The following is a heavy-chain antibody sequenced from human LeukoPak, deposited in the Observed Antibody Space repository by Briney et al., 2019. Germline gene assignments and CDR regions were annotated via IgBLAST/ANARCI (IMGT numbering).Heavy chain of an antibody. D-gene: IGHD2-2*01. CDR2: INRSGST. V-gene: IGHV4-34*01. J-gene: IGHJ5*02. Sequence: PSETLSLTCAAYGGSFSGYYWSWIRQPPGKGLEWIGEINRSGSTNYNPSLKSRVTISVDTSKKQFSLKLSSVTAADTAVYYCARGPYCSSTSCLIAAAANWFDPWGQGTLVTVSS. CDR3: ARGPYCSSTSCLIAAAANWFDP. CDR1: GGSFSGYY.